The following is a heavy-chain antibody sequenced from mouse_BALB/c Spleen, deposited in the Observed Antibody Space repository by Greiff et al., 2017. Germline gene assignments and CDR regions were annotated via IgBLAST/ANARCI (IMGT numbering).Heavy chain of an antibody. CDR3: ARYTTDWFAY. CDR1: GYSITSDYA. Sequence: EVKLVESGPGLVKPSQSLSLTCTVTGYSITSDYAWNWIRQFPGNKLEWMGYISYSGSTSYNPSLKSRISITRDTSKNQFFLQLNSVTTEDTATYYCARYTTDWFAYWGQGTLVTVSA. J-gene: IGHJ3*01. CDR2: ISYSGST. V-gene: IGHV3-2*02. D-gene: IGHD1-1*01.